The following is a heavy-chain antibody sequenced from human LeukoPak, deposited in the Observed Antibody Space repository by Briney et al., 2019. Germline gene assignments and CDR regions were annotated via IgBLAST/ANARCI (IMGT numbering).Heavy chain of an antibody. D-gene: IGHD3-10*01. CDR3: ARGGYGSGSYPPYGDY. Sequence: ASVKVSCKTSGYTFTSYAMHWVRQAPGQRLEWMGWINAGNGNTKYSQKFQGRVTITRDTSASTAYMELSSPRSEDTAVYYCARGGYGSGSYPPYGDYWGQGTLVTVSS. CDR1: GYTFTSYA. CDR2: INAGNGNT. J-gene: IGHJ4*02. V-gene: IGHV1-3*01.